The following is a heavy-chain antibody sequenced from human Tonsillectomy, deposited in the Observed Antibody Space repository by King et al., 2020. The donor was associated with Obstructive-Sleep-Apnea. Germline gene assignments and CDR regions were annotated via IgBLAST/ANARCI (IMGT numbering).Heavy chain of an antibody. V-gene: IGHV3-33*06. CDR1: GFSFSSYG. CDR2: IGYDGSNI. J-gene: IGHJ6*02. Sequence: VVQPGRSLRLSFAASGFSFSSYGMHWVRQAPCPGLDGVGVIGYDGSNISYAYSVKARLHISIDNSKKTLYLQMTNLRAEDTAVYFVAKDLEPTYYHCLTGYLYSAAVMDVSGQGTTVTVSS. D-gene: IGHD3-9*01. CDR3: AKDLEPTYYHCLTGYLYSAAVMDV.